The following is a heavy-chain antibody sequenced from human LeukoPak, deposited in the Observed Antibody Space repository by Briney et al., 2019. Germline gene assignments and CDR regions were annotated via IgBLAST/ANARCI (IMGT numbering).Heavy chain of an antibody. CDR1: GGSISSSSYY. CDR2: FYYSGNT. Sequence: SETLSLTCSICGGSISSSSYYWGGIRQPPGKGLEWIGSFYYSGNTYYNPSLKSRVTISVDTSKNEFSLNLRSVTAADTAVFYCARSAGIAVAGSRQYFDYWGQGMLVTVSS. D-gene: IGHD6-19*01. CDR3: ARSAGIAVAGSRQYFDY. V-gene: IGHV4-39*01. J-gene: IGHJ4*02.